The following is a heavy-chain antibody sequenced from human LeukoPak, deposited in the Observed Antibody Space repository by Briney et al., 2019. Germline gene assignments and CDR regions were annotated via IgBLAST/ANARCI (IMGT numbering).Heavy chain of an antibody. CDR3: ARGGVYSSSWYEDY. J-gene: IGHJ4*02. D-gene: IGHD6-13*01. CDR2: MNPNSGNT. CDR1: GYTFTSYD. Sequence: ASVKVSCQASGYTFTSYDINWVRQATGQGVEWMGWMNPNSGNTGYAQKFQGRVTMTRNTSISTAYMELSSLRSEDTAVYYCARGGVYSSSWYEDYWGQGTLVTVSS. V-gene: IGHV1-8*01.